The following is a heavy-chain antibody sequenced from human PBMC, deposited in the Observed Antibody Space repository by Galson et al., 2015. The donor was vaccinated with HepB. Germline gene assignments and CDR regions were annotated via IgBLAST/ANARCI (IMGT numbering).Heavy chain of an antibody. J-gene: IGHJ6*02. CDR3: AKGHGSGSYYKSTYYYYYGMDV. CDR2: ISGSGGST. Sequence: SLRLSCAASGFTFSSYAMSWLRQAPGKGLEWVSAISGSGGSTYYADSVKGRFTISRDNSKNTLYLQMNSLRAEDTAVYYCAKGHGSGSYYKSTYYYYYGMDVWGQGTTVTVSS. D-gene: IGHD3-10*01. CDR1: GFTFSSYA. V-gene: IGHV3-23*01.